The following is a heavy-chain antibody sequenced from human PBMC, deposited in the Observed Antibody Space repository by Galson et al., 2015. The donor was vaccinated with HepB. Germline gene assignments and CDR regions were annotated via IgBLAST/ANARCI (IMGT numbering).Heavy chain of an antibody. CDR3: AKVMTTVILDAFHI. CDR2: ISVSGGST. CDR1: GFTFSSLG. D-gene: IGHD4-17*01. J-gene: IGHJ3*02. V-gene: IGHV3-23*01. Sequence: SLRLSCAASGFTFSSLGMTWVRQAPGKGLECVSAISVSGGSTDYADSVKGRFTISRDNSKNMLYLQMKSLRAEDTAVYYCAKVMTTVILDAFHIWGQGTMVSVSS.